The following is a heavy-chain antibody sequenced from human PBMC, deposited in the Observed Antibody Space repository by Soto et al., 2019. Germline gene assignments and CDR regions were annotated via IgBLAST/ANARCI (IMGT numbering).Heavy chain of an antibody. V-gene: IGHV3-23*01. CDR3: ALAAVAGKWAPFDY. CDR2: ISDDSSRT. D-gene: IGHD6-19*01. CDR1: GFSFSTFE. Sequence: GSLRLSCAASGFSFSTFEMSWVRQAPGRGLEWVSFISDDSSRTYYADAVKGRFTISRDNSKSTLYLQMNSLRAEDTAVYYCALAAVAGKWAPFDYWGQGTLVTVSS. J-gene: IGHJ4*02.